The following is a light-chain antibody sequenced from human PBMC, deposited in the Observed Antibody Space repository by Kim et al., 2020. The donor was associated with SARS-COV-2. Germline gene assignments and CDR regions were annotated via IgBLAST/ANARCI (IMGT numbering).Light chain of an antibody. CDR2: EGS. Sequence: QSALTQPASVSGSPGQSITISCTGTSSDVGSYNLVCWYQQHPGKAPKLMIYEGSKRPSGVSNRFSGSKSGNTASLTISGLQAEDEADYYCGSYAGSRNFFVFGGGTQLTVL. J-gene: IGLJ7*01. CDR1: SSDVGSYNL. CDR3: GSYAGSRNFFV. V-gene: IGLV2-23*01.